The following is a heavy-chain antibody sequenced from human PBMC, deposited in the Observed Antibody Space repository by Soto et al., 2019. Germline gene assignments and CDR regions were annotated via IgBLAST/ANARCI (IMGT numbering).Heavy chain of an antibody. CDR3: ARALSSAAGLYFDY. CDR2: IHTAEST. CDR1: GGSISSYY. V-gene: IGHV4-4*07. D-gene: IGHD6-13*01. J-gene: IGHJ4*02. Sequence: SETLSLTCTVSGGSISSYYWSWIRQPAGKGMEWIGRIHTAESTNYNPSLKSRVTMSIDTSNNQFSLKLNSLTAADTAVYYCARALSSAAGLYFDYWGQGTLVTVSS.